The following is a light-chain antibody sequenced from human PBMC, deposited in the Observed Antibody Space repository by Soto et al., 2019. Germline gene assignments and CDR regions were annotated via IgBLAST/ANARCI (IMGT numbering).Light chain of an antibody. CDR1: QDISSY. V-gene: IGKV1-9*01. J-gene: IGKJ4*01. Sequence: QLTHSPSSLSASVGDRVTITCRASQDISSYLAWYQQKPGKAPKLLIYAASTLQSGVPSRFSGSRSGTDFTLTISSLQPADYATSCGQQLNSYPLTFGGGTKADIK. CDR2: AAS. CDR3: QQLNSYPLT.